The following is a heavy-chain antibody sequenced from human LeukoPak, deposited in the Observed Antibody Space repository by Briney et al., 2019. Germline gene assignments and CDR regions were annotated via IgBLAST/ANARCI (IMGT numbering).Heavy chain of an antibody. CDR1: GFTFSNAW. Sequence: PGGSLRLSCAASGFTFSNAWMSWVRQAPGKGLEWVGRIKSKTDGGTTDYAAPVKGRFTISRDDSKNTLYLQMNSLKTEDTAVYYCTTDLPIAVAGTLDAFDIWGQGTMVTVSS. V-gene: IGHV3-15*01. J-gene: IGHJ3*02. D-gene: IGHD6-19*01. CDR2: IKSKTDGGTT. CDR3: TTDLPIAVAGTLDAFDI.